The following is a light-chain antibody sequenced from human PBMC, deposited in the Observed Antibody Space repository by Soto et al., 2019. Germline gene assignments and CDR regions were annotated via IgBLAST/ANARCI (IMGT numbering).Light chain of an antibody. Sequence: QSVLTQPASVSGSPGQSITISCTGTSHDIGGYEFVSWYQQHPGNAPKLMISEVSNRPSGVSSRFSGSKSGNTASLAISGLQAEDEADYYCSSYTSSTTVLFGGGTKVTVL. V-gene: IGLV2-14*01. CDR3: SSYTSSTTVL. CDR2: EVS. CDR1: SHDIGGYEF. J-gene: IGLJ3*02.